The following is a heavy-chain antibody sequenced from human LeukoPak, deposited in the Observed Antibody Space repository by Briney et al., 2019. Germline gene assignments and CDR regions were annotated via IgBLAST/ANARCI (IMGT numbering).Heavy chain of an antibody. Sequence: GGSLRLSCAASGFSFTNYAMHWVRQAPGKGLEWVAVISHDGNSKYYTDSVKGRFTISRDNSKNTLYLHMNSLRAGGTAVFYCAYGSPTSYYGSGSYADSYFYGLDVWGQGTTVTVSS. CDR3: AYGSPTSYYGSGSYADSYFYGLDV. V-gene: IGHV3-30*04. CDR2: ISHDGNSK. J-gene: IGHJ6*02. CDR1: GFSFTNYA. D-gene: IGHD3-10*01.